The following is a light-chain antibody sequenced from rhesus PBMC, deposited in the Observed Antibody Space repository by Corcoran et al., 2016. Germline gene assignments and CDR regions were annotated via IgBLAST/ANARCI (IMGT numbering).Light chain of an antibody. J-gene: IGKJ4*01. CDR3: QQYVNKPPT. V-gene: IGKV1-22*01. Sequence: DIQMTQSPSSLSASVGDPVTITCLASQDISSWLAWYPQKPGKVPKLLIYRASSLQSGVPSRFSGSGSGTDFTLTISSLQSEDVATYYCQQYVNKPPTVGGGTKVEIK. CDR2: RAS. CDR1: QDISSW.